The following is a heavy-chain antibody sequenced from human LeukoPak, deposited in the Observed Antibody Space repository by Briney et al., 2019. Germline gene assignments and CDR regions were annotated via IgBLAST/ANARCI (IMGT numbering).Heavy chain of an antibody. CDR3: ARDHSSWYYYYYMDV. Sequence: GGFLRLSCAASGFTFSSYGMHWVRQAPGKGLEWVAFIRYDGSNKYYADSVKGRFTISRDNAKNSLYLQMNSLRAEDTAVYYCARDHSSWYYYYYMDVWGKGTTVTVSS. J-gene: IGHJ6*03. D-gene: IGHD6-13*01. CDR2: IRYDGSNK. V-gene: IGHV3-30*02. CDR1: GFTFSSYG.